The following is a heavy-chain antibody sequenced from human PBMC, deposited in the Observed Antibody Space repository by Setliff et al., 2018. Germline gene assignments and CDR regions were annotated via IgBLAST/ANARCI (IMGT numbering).Heavy chain of an antibody. J-gene: IGHJ5*02. Sequence: KPSETLSLTCSVSGGLIYDHWWTWVRQPAGEEFQWIGRVYSDGDTEYNPSLKSRVTISADTSNNQFSLHLTSVTAADTARYFCARERQGGFLEWSPLDPWGQGILVTVSS. CDR3: ARERQGGFLEWSPLDP. CDR2: VYSDGDT. V-gene: IGHV4-4*07. CDR1: GGLIYDHW. D-gene: IGHD3-3*01.